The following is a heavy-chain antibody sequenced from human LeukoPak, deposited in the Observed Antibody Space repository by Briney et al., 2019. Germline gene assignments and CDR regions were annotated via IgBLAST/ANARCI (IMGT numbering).Heavy chain of an antibody. D-gene: IGHD3-10*01. Sequence: SETLSLTCTVSGGSISSGDYYWSWIRQPPGKGLEWIGYFYYSGTTYYNPSLKSRVTISVDTSKNQFSLKLTSVTAADTAVYFCARGPYGSGSYYWGQGTLVTVSS. CDR3: ARGPYGSGSYY. V-gene: IGHV4-30-4*01. J-gene: IGHJ4*02. CDR1: GGSISSGDYY. CDR2: FYYSGTT.